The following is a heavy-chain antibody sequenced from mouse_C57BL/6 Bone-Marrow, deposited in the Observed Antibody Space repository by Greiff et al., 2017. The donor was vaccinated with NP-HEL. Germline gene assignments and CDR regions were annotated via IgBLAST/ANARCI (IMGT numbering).Heavy chain of an antibody. CDR3: ARSSYEGAMDY. J-gene: IGHJ4*01. V-gene: IGHV5-17*01. CDR1: GFTFSDYG. D-gene: IGHD1-1*01. Sequence: EVKLMESGGGLVKPGGSLKLSCAASGFTFSDYGMHWVRQAPEKGLEWVAYISSGSSTIYYADTVKGRFTISRDNAKNTLFLQMTSLRSEDTAMYYCARSSYEGAMDYWGQGTSVTVSS. CDR2: ISSGSSTI.